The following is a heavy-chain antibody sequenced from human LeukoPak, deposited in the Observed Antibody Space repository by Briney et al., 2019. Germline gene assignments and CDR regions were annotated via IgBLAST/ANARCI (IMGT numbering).Heavy chain of an antibody. CDR2: INHSGST. CDR1: GGSFSGYD. V-gene: IGHV4-34*01. Sequence: SETLSLTCAVYGGSFSGYDWSWIRQPPGKRLEWIGEINHSGSTNYNPSLKSRVTISVDTSKNQLSLKLSSVTAADTAVYYCARGREDYYYYGMDVWGQGTTVTVSS. CDR3: ARGREDYYYYGMDV. J-gene: IGHJ6*02.